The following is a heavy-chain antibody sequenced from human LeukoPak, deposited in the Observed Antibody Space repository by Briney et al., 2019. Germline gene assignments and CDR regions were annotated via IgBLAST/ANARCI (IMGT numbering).Heavy chain of an antibody. Sequence: SETLSLTCAVSGYSISSGYYWGWIRQPPGKGLEWIGSIYHSGSTYYNPSLKSRVAISVDTSKNQFSLKLSSVTAADTAVYYCARQGYRDAFDIWGQGTMVTVSS. CDR1: GYSISSGYY. CDR2: IYHSGST. D-gene: IGHD6-13*01. V-gene: IGHV4-38-2*01. CDR3: ARQGYRDAFDI. J-gene: IGHJ3*02.